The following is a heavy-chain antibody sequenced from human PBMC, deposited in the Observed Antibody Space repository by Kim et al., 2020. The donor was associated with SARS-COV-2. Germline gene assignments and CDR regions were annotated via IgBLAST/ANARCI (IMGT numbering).Heavy chain of an antibody. D-gene: IGHD6-19*01. CDR3: AGRGRGAVAGIWAFDI. J-gene: IGHJ3*02. Sequence: SETMSLTCTVSGGSISSYYWSWIRQPPGKGLEWIGYIYYSGSTNYNPSLKSRVTISVDTSKNQFSLKLSSVTAADTAVYYCAGRGRGAVAGIWAFDIWGQGTMVTVSS. CDR2: IYYSGST. V-gene: IGHV4-59*08. CDR1: GGSISSYY.